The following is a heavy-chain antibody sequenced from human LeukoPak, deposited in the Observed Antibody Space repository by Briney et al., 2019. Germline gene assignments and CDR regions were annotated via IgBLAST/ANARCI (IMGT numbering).Heavy chain of an antibody. CDR3: ARDLNWGFDY. CDR2: ISTGSSSI. V-gene: IGHV3-48*02. J-gene: IGHJ4*02. CDR1: GFSFSDFS. D-gene: IGHD7-27*01. Sequence: PGGSLRLSCAASGFSFSDFSMNWVRQAPGKGLEWVSYISTGSSSINYADSVKGRFTISTDNAKNSLYLQMNSLRDEDTAVYYCARDLNWGFDYWGQGTLVTVSS.